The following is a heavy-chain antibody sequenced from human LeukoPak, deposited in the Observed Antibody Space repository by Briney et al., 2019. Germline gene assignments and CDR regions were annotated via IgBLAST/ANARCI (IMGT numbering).Heavy chain of an antibody. V-gene: IGHV3-11*06. CDR1: GFIFTDYY. CDR3: ARGRLSSGWYDN. J-gene: IGHJ4*02. D-gene: IGHD6-19*01. Sequence: GGSLRLSCAASGFIFTDYYMSWVRQAPGKGLEWVSFIDSGSTSTKYADSVKGRFSISRDNAKNTLYLHMNSLRAEDTAVYYCARGRLSSGWYDNWGQGTLVTVSS. CDR2: IDSGSTST.